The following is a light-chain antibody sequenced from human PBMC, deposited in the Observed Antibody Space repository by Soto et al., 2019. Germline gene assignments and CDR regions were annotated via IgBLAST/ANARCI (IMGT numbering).Light chain of an antibody. CDR1: SSDVGGYNF. CDR2: EVT. CDR3: TSSTRSSTWV. V-gene: IGLV2-14*01. J-gene: IGLJ3*02. Sequence: QSVLTQPASVSGSPGQSITISCTGTSSDVGGYNFVSWYQHHPGKDPKLIIYEVTNRPSWVSNRFSGSKSGNTASLTISGLQAEDEGDYDCTSSTRSSTWVFGGGTKLTVL.